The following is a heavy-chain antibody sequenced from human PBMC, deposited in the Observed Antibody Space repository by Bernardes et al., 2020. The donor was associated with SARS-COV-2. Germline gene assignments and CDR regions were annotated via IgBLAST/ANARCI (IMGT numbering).Heavy chain of an antibody. CDR3: ARDLIPYDFWSGYRWDV. J-gene: IGHJ6*02. CDR1: GFIFSSYW. Sequence: GVSLRLSCAASGFIFSSYWMHWVRQAPGKGLVWVSRINSDGSSTNYADSVKGRFTISRDNAKNTLYLQMNSLRAEDTAVYYCARDLIPYDFWSGYRWDVWGQGTTVTVSS. V-gene: IGHV3-74*01. CDR2: INSDGSST. D-gene: IGHD3-3*01.